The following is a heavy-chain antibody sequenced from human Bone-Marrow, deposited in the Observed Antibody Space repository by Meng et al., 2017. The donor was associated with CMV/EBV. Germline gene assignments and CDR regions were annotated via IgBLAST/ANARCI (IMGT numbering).Heavy chain of an antibody. CDR1: GGSISSYY. CDR3: ARSVNYDFWSGSPVGSFDY. V-gene: IGHV4-59*01. CDR2: IYYSGST. J-gene: IGHJ4*02. D-gene: IGHD3-3*01. Sequence: SETLSLTCTVSGGSISSYYRSWIRQPPGKGLEWIGYIYYSGSTNYNPSLKSRVTISVDTSKNQFSLKLSSVTAADTAVYYCARSVNYDFWSGSPVGSFDYWGQGTLVTVSS.